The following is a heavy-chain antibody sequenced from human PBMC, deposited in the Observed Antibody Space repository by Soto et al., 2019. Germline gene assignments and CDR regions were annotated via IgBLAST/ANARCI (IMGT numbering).Heavy chain of an antibody. D-gene: IGHD2-15*01. J-gene: IGHJ6*03. V-gene: IGHV4-4*02. Sequence: SETLSVTCGVASGSISSSSWWSWVSQPPGKGLEWIGEIYHSGSANYNPSLKSRVTISVDKSKNQFSLKLSSVTAADTAVYYCARGGWLDPSPATKYYYMDVWGKGTTVTVSS. CDR3: ARGGWLDPSPATKYYYMDV. CDR1: SGSISSSSW. CDR2: IYHSGSA.